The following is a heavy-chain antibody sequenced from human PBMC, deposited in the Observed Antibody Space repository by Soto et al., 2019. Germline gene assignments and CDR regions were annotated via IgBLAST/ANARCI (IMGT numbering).Heavy chain of an antibody. V-gene: IGHV3-21*01. CDR1: GFTFSRYS. Sequence: EVQLVESGGGLVKPGGSLRLSCAASGFTFSRYSMNWVRQAPGKGLEWVSSIRGSSGYIYYADSVKGRFTISRDNAKNPRYLQMNSLRAEDTAVYYCARSYDILAGYSGFDYWGQGTLVTVSS. CDR3: ARSYDILAGYSGFDY. J-gene: IGHJ4*02. CDR2: IRGSSGYI. D-gene: IGHD3-9*01.